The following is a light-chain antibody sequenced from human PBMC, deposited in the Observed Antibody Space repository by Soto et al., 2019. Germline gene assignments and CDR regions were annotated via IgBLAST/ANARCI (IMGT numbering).Light chain of an antibody. CDR3: QQYGSSQFT. Sequence: EIVLMQSPGTLSLSPGEGATLSCRASQSVNSNYLAWYQQKPGQAPTVLIFDTSRRATGVPDRFSGSGSGTDVTLTISRLDPDDFAVYYCQQYGSSQFTFGPGTKVNIK. J-gene: IGKJ3*01. V-gene: IGKV3-20*01. CDR1: QSVNSNY. CDR2: DTS.